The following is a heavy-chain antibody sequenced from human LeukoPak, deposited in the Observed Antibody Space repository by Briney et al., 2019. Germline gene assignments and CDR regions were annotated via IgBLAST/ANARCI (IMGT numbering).Heavy chain of an antibody. CDR2: ITSNGGTT. CDR3: TRNPGMDV. V-gene: IGHV3-64*01. Sequence: GGSLRLSCVASGFSLSTYDMYWVRQAPGKGLEYVSAITSNGGTTYYANSVKGRFTISRDNSKNTLYLQMGSLRAEDTAVYYCTRNPGMDVWGQGTTVTVSS. J-gene: IGHJ6*02. CDR1: GFSLSTYD.